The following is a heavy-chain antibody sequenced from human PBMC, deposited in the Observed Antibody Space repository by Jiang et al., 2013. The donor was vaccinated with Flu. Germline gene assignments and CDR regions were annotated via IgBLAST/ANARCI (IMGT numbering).Heavy chain of an antibody. J-gene: IGHJ4*02. Sequence: GLVKPSETLSLTCTVSGGSISSSSYYWGWIRQPPGKGLEWIGSLYYSGSTYYNPSLKGRVTISVDTSKNQFSLKLSSVTAADTAVYYCARNTAMVTEDYWGQGTLVTVSS. CDR2: LYYSGST. D-gene: IGHD5-18*01. CDR3: ARNTAMVTEDY. CDR1: GGSISSSSYY. V-gene: IGHV4-39*01.